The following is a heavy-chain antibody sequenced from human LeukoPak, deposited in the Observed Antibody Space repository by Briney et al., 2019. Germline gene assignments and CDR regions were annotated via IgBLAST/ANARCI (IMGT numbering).Heavy chain of an antibody. Sequence: SGGSLRLSCAGSGFTFSSYAMRWVRQAPGKGLEWVSAISASGGSTYYADSVKGRFTISRDKSKNTLHLQMNSLRVEDTAVYYCAKDREPYWGQGTLVTVSS. J-gene: IGHJ4*02. CDR2: ISASGGST. CDR1: GFTFSSYA. CDR3: AKDREPY. V-gene: IGHV3-23*01.